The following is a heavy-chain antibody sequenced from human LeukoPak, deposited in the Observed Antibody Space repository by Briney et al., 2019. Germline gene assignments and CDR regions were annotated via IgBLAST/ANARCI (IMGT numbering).Heavy chain of an antibody. CDR1: GGTFSSYA. J-gene: IGHJ5*02. CDR3: ARASSDCSGGSCWFDP. CDR2: IIPIFGTA. V-gene: IGHV1-69*13. D-gene: IGHD2-15*01. Sequence: ASVKVSCTASGGTFSSYAISWVRQAPGQGLEWMGGIIPIFGTANYAQKFQGRVTITADESTSTAYMELSSLRSEDTAVYYCARASSDCSGGSCWFDPWGQGTLVTVSS.